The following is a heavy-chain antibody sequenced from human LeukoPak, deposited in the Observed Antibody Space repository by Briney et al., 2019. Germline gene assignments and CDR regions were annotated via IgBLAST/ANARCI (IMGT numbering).Heavy chain of an antibody. Sequence: PGGSLRLSCAASGFTFSSYSMNWVRQAPGKGLEWVSSISSSSSYIYYADSVKGRFTISRDNAKNSLYLQMNSLRAEDTAVYYCASRYYDYVWGSYRPLDYWGQGTLVTVSS. D-gene: IGHD3-16*02. CDR1: GFTFSSYS. CDR2: ISSSSSYI. J-gene: IGHJ4*02. CDR3: ASRYYDYVWGSYRPLDY. V-gene: IGHV3-21*01.